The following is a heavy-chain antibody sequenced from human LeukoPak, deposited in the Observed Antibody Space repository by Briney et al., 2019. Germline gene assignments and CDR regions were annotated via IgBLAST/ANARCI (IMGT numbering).Heavy chain of an antibody. D-gene: IGHD3-22*01. J-gene: IGHJ4*02. Sequence: GGSLRLSCAASGFTFSSYWVSWVRQAPGKGLEWVANIKQDGSEKYYVDSVKGRFTISRDNAKNSLYLQMNSLRAEDTAVYYCAREGDDSSGYTFDYWGQGTLVTVSS. CDR1: GFTFSSYW. V-gene: IGHV3-7*01. CDR2: IKQDGSEK. CDR3: AREGDDSSGYTFDY.